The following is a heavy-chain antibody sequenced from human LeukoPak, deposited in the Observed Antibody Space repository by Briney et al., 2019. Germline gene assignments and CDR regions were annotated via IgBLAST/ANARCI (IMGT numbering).Heavy chain of an antibody. V-gene: IGHV1-69*13. J-gene: IGHJ3*02. CDR2: IIPIFGTA. CDR1: GYTFTSYA. CDR3: ARRQLWNAFDI. D-gene: IGHD6-13*01. Sequence: ASVKVSCKASGYTFTSYAMHWVRQAPGQGLEWMGGIIPIFGTANYAQKFQGRVTITADESTSTAYMELSSLRSEDTAVYYCARRQLWNAFDIWGQGTMVTVSS.